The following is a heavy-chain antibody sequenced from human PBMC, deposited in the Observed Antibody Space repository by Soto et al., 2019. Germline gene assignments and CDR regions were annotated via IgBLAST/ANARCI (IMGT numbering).Heavy chain of an antibody. V-gene: IGHV3-23*01. J-gene: IGHJ4*02. Sequence: PGGSLRLSCAASGFTFSSYAMNWVRQAPGKGPEWVSHISVAGDTYYADSVRGRFTISRDNSRNTLFLQMNSLRAEDTAVYYCAKSLSTATSFDYWGQGTPVTVS. CDR3: AKSLSTATSFDY. CDR2: ISVAGDT. CDR1: GFTFSSYA.